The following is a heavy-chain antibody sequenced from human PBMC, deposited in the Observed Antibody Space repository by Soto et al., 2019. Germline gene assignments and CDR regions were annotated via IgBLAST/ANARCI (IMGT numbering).Heavy chain of an antibody. V-gene: IGHV3-53*01. J-gene: IGHJ6*02. CDR3: ARDQRYYYYYGMDV. CDR1: GFTVSSNY. D-gene: IGHD6-25*01. Sequence: GESLKISCAASGFTVSSNYMSWVRQAPGKGLEWVSVIYSGGSTYYADSVKGRFTISRDNSKNTLYLQMNSLRVEDTAVYYCARDQRYYYYYGMDVWGQGTTVTVSS. CDR2: IYSGGST.